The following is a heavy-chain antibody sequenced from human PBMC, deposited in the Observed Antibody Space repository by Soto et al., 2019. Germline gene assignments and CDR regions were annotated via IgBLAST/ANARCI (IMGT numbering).Heavy chain of an antibody. CDR1: GFTVSSNY. Sequence: GGSLRLSCAASGFTVSSNYMSWVRQAPGRGLEWVSVTYSGGSTYYADSVKGRFTISRDNSKNTLYLQMNSLRAEDTAVYYCARELRYYDSSGYYAYYFDYWGQGTLVTAPQ. V-gene: IGHV3-53*01. D-gene: IGHD3-22*01. J-gene: IGHJ4*02. CDR3: ARELRYYDSSGYYAYYFDY. CDR2: TYSGGST.